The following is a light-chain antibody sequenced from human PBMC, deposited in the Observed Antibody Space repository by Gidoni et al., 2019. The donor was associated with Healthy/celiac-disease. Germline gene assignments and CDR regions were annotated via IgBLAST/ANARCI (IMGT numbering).Light chain of an antibody. V-gene: IGKV1-9*01. Sequence: FRFTQSPSFLSASVGDRVTITCRASQVISSYLAWYQHKPGKAPKLLIYAASTLQRGVPARVSGSGSGTEFTLTISSLQPEDFANYYCQQLNSYHGFXRXTKVDIK. CDR1: QVISSY. CDR3: QQLNSYHG. J-gene: IGKJ3*01. CDR2: AAS.